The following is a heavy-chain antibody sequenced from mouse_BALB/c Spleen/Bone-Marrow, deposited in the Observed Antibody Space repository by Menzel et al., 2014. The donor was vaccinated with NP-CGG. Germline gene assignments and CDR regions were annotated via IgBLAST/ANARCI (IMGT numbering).Heavy chain of an antibody. Sequence: VQLQQSGPSLVKPSQPLSLTCSVTGDSITSGYWNWIREFPGNKLECMGYISYSGSTYYNPSLKSRISITRDTSKNQYYLQLNSVTTEDTATYYCARYGYDGLWFPYWGQGALVTVSA. V-gene: IGHV3-8*02. CDR3: ARYGYDGLWFPY. CDR2: ISYSGST. J-gene: IGHJ3*01. D-gene: IGHD2-2*01. CDR1: GDSITSGY.